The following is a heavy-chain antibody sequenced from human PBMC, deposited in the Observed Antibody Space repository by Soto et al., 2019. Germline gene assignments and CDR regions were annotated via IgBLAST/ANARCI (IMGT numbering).Heavy chain of an antibody. CDR1: GFIFSEST. J-gene: IGHJ4*02. CDR3: VKQAHGLDGVAFDY. D-gene: IGHD2-15*01. CDR2: VSTSGRST. Sequence: GGSLRLSCSASGFIFSESTIYWVRQVPGKGLEAISAVSTSGRSTYYAESVKDRFTISRDNSKNTLFLQMGSLRPEDTAIYYCVKQAHGLDGVAFDYWGQGTKVTVSS. V-gene: IGHV3-64D*06.